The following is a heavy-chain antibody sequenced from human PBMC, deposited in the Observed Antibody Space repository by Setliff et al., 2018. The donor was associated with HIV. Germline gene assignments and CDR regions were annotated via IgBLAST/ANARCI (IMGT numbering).Heavy chain of an antibody. D-gene: IGHD4-17*01. CDR2: FYTRGTT. CDR3: AKGAGFYGDYTFDY. V-gene: IGHV4-61*10. CDR1: GGSLSSGSHY. J-gene: IGHJ4*02. Sequence: SETLSLTCSVSGGSLSSGSHYCTWLRQAAGKGLEWIGHFYTRGTTNDNPSLESRVSISMDASKNKFSLKVTSVTSADTAVYYCAKGAGFYGDYTFDYWGQGNLVTVSS.